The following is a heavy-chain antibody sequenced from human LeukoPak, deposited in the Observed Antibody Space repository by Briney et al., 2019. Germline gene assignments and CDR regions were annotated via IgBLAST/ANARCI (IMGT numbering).Heavy chain of an antibody. V-gene: IGHV1-2*02. CDR3: ARDAGSSWSDYYYYMDV. CDR1: GYTFTGYY. J-gene: IGHJ6*03. Sequence: GASVKVSCKASGYTFTGYYMHWVRQAPGQGLEWMGWINPNSGGTNYAQKFQGRVTMTRDTSISTAYMELSRLRSDDTAIYYCARDAGSSWSDYYYYMDVWGKGTTVTVSS. D-gene: IGHD6-13*01. CDR2: INPNSGGT.